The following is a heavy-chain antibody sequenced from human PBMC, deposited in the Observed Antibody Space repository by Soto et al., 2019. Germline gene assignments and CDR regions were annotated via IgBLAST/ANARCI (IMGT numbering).Heavy chain of an antibody. CDR3: ARDNSNYVPPNYYYYYGMDV. V-gene: IGHV1-2*04. J-gene: IGHJ6*02. CDR2: INPNSGGT. CDR1: GYTFTGYY. D-gene: IGHD4-4*01. Sequence: ASVKVSCKASGYTFTGYYMHWVRQAPGQGLEWMGWINPNSGGTNYAQKFQGWVTMTRDTSISTAYMELSRLRSDDTAVYYCARDNSNYVPPNYYYYYGMDVWGQGTTVTVSS.